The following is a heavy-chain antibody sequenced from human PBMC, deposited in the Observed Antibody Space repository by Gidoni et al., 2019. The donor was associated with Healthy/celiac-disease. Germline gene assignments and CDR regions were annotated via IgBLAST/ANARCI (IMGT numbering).Heavy chain of an antibody. CDR1: GGSISSYY. D-gene: IGHD1-26*01. V-gene: IGHV4-59*12. CDR2: IYYSGST. Sequence: QVQLQESGPGLVKPSETLSLTCTVSGGSISSYYWSWIRQPPGKGLEWIGYIYYSGSTNYNPSLQSRVTISVDTSKNQFSLKLRCVTAADTAVYYCAGVLPVGAPINYFDYWGQGTLVTVSS. J-gene: IGHJ4*02. CDR3: AGVLPVGAPINYFDY.